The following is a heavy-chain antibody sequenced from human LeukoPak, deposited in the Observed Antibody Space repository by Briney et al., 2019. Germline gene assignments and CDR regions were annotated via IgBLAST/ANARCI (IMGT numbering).Heavy chain of an antibody. CDR2: INPSGGST. CDR1: GYTFTSYY. D-gene: IGHD3-22*01. V-gene: IGHV1-46*01. Sequence: ASVKVSCKASGYTFTSYYMHWVRQAPGQGPEWMGIINPSGGSTSYAQKFQGRVTMTRDTSTSTVYMELSSLRSEDTAVYYCARGTMIVVVTPLGCDYWGQGTLVTVSS. J-gene: IGHJ4*02. CDR3: ARGTMIVVVTPLGCDY.